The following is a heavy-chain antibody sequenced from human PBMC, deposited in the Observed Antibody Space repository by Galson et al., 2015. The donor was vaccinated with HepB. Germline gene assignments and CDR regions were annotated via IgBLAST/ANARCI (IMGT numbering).Heavy chain of an antibody. CDR1: GFTFSDFY. CDR2: ISNSNGHT. CDR3: ARERVIRFLERAGAFDP. Sequence: SLRLSCAASGFTFSDFYMNWIRQAPGKGLEWVSYISNSNGHTNYADSVKGRFTISRDNANNSLYLQMNSLRAEDTAVYYCARERVIRFLERAGAFDPWGQGTLVTVSS. J-gene: IGHJ5*02. D-gene: IGHD3-3*01. V-gene: IGHV3-11*06.